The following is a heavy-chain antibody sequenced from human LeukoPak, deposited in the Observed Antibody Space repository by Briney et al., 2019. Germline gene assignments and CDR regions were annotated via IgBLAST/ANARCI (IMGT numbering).Heavy chain of an antibody. J-gene: IGHJ6*02. CDR2: IYYSGST. D-gene: IGHD6-13*01. CDR1: GGSISSYY. V-gene: IGHV4-59*08. CDR3: ARRGRIAAAGRGYYGMDV. Sequence: PSETLSLTCTGSGGSISSYYWSWITQPPGKGLEWIGYIYYSGSTNYNPSLKSRVTISVDTSKIQFSLKLSSVTAADTAVYYCARRGRIAAAGRGYYGMDVWGQGTTVTVSS.